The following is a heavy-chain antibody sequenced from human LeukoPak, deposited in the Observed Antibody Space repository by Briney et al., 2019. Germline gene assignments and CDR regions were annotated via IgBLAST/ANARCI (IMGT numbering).Heavy chain of an antibody. D-gene: IGHD3-3*01. J-gene: IGHJ4*02. CDR3: VKVFWSGYYDY. CDR2: ISANGDNT. CDR1: GFTFSTYA. Sequence: PGGSLRLSCSASGFTFSTYAMHWVRQAPGKGLEYVSAISANGDNTYYADSVKGRFSISRDNSKNMLYLQMSSLRAEDTAVFYCVKVFWSGYYDYWGQGTLVTVSS. V-gene: IGHV3-64D*09.